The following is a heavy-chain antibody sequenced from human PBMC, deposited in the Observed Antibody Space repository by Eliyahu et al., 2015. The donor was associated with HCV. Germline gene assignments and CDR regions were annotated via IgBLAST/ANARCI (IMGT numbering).Heavy chain of an antibody. CDR3: ARGVPMAY. D-gene: IGHD2-2*01. V-gene: IGHV1-8*01. J-gene: IGHJ4*02. CDR2: MNPNSGNT. CDR1: XYTFXSXD. Sequence: QVQLVQSGAEVKKPGASXKVSCKASXYTFXSXDIYWXRQATGQGLEWMGWMNPNSGNTGYAQMFQGRVTMTRNTSISTAYMELSSLRSEDTAVYYCARGVPMAYWGQGTLVTVSS.